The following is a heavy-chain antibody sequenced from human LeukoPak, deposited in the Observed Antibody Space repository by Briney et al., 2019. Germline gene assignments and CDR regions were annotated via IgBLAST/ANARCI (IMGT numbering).Heavy chain of an antibody. CDR1: GGSFSGYY. CDR2: INHSGST. V-gene: IGHV4-34*01. Sequence: SEALSLTCAVYGGSFSGYYWSWIRQPPGKGLEWIGEINHSGSTNYNPSLKSRVTISVDTSKNQFSLKLSSVTAADTAVYYCARHGEMAVITHLDNWGQGILVTVSS. J-gene: IGHJ4*02. CDR3: ARHGEMAVITHLDN. D-gene: IGHD5-24*01.